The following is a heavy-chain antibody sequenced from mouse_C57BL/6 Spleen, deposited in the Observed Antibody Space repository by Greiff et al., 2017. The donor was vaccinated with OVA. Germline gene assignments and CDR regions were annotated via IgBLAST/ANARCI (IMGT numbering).Heavy chain of an antibody. J-gene: IGHJ1*03. CDR2: INPNNGGT. Sequence: EVQLQQSGPELVKPGASVKISCKASGYTFTDYYMNWVKQSHGKSLEWIGDINPNNGGTSYNQKFKGKATLTVDTSSSTAYMELRSLTSEDSAVYYCARRRKVGGYFDVWGTGTTVTVSS. CDR3: ARRRKVGGYFDV. D-gene: IGHD1-1*01. V-gene: IGHV1-26*01. CDR1: GYTFTDYY.